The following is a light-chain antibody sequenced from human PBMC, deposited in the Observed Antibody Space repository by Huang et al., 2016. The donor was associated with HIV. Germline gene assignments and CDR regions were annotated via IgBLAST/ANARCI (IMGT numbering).Light chain of an antibody. Sequence: IQMTQSPSSVSASVGDTVTITCRASQPISSWLAWYQQKPGKAPKLLIYATSTLQSGVPSRFSGSGSGTDFTLTISSLQAEDFATYFCQQATRIPLTFGGGTKVEMK. CDR2: ATS. CDR1: QPISSW. CDR3: QQATRIPLT. J-gene: IGKJ4*01. V-gene: IGKV1-12*01.